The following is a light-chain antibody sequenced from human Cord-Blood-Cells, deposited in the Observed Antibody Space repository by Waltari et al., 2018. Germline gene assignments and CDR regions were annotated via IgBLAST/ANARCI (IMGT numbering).Light chain of an antibody. CDR1: QSISSY. CDR3: QQSYSTPYT. Sequence: DIQMTQSPSSLSASVGDRVTITCRASQSISSYLNWYQQKPGKAPKLLIYDASSLQSGVPSRFSGSGSGTEFTLTISSLQPEDFVTYYCQQSYSTPYTFGQGTKLEIK. J-gene: IGKJ2*01. V-gene: IGKV1-39*01. CDR2: DAS.